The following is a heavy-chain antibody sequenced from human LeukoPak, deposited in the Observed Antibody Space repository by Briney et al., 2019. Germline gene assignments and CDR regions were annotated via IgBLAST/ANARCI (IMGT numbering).Heavy chain of an antibody. CDR1: GFTFSSYA. J-gene: IGHJ4*02. CDR2: ISYDGSNK. Sequence: GGSLRLSCAASGFTFSSYAMHWVRQAPGKGLEWVAVISYDGSNKYYADSVKGRFTISRDNSKNTLYLQMNSLRAEDTAVYYCARDFGRGGYYYDSSGCRNWGQGTLVTVSS. D-gene: IGHD3-22*01. V-gene: IGHV3-30*04. CDR3: ARDFGRGGYYYDSSGCRN.